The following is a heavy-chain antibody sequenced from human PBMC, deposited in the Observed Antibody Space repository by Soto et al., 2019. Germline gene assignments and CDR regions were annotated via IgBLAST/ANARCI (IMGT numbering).Heavy chain of an antibody. CDR2: VYHTGRT. CDR3: ARDFAYFDS. V-gene: IGHV4-61*01. J-gene: IGHJ4*02. Sequence: PSETLSLTCTVSGGSFNSGSYSWSWIRQPPGKGLEWIGYVYHTGRTSYNPSLKSRVSISMDTSKNQFSLNLDSVTAAEKAVYFCARDFAYFDSWGQGTLVTVSS. CDR1: GGSFNSGSYS. D-gene: IGHD3-3*01.